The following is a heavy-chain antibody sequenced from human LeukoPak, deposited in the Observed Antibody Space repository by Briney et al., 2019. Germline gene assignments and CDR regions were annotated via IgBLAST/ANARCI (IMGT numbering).Heavy chain of an antibody. J-gene: IGHJ3*02. Sequence: TSETLSLTCAVYGGSFSGYYWSWIRQPPGMGLEWIGEINPSGSTNYNPSLESRVTISVDTSKNQFSLKLTSVTAADTAVYYCARHREWSSSGDAFDIWGQGTMVTVSS. CDR3: ARHREWSSSGDAFDI. CDR1: GGSFSGYY. V-gene: IGHV4-34*01. CDR2: INPSGST. D-gene: IGHD6-13*01.